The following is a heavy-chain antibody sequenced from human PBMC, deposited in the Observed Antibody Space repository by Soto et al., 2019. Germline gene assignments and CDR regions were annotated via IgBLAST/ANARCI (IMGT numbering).Heavy chain of an antibody. CDR2: IYYSGST. Sequence: QVQLQESGPGLVKPSETLSLTCTVSGGSISGYSWSWIRQPPGKGLEWIGYIYYSGSTNYNPSLKSRVTISVDTSKNQFSLKLSSVTAADTAVYYCARIADNYGVYYYYYGMDVWGQGTTVTVSS. J-gene: IGHJ6*02. CDR1: GGSISGYS. CDR3: ARIADNYGVYYYYYGMDV. V-gene: IGHV4-59*01. D-gene: IGHD4-17*01.